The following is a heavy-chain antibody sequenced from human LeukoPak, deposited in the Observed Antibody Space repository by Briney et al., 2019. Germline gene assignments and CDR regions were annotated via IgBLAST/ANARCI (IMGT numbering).Heavy chain of an antibody. V-gene: IGHV5-51*01. J-gene: IGHJ4*02. D-gene: IGHD1-1*01. CDR3: TTMRELEFEEYYFDS. Sequence: GESLKISCQGSGYSITTYWIGWVRQKPGKGLEWLGSIYPGDSDTTYNPFFQGQVTISVDKSISTAYLQWSSLRASDTAMYYCTTMRELEFEEYYFDSWGQGTLVTVSS. CDR1: GYSITTYW. CDR2: IYPGDSDT.